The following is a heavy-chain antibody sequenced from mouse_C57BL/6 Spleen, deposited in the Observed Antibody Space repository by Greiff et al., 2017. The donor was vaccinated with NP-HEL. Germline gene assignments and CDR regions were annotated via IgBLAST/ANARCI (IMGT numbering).Heavy chain of an antibody. CDR1: GFTFSSYA. CDR3: ARDEYDGAYYDY. V-gene: IGHV5-4*01. J-gene: IGHJ2*01. Sequence: DVQLVESGGGLVKPGGSLKLSCAASGFTFSSYAMSWVRQTPEKRLEWVATISDGGSYTYYPDNVQGRFTISRDNAKNTLYLQMSHLKSEDTAMYYCARDEYDGAYYDYWGQGATLTVSS. CDR2: ISDGGSYT. D-gene: IGHD2-4*01.